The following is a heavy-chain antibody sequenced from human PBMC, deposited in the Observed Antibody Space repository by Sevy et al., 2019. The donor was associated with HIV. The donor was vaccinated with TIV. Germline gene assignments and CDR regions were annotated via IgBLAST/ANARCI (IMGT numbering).Heavy chain of an antibody. CDR3: AKVQGDYVWGTFRDY. V-gene: IGHV3-23*01. Sequence: GGSLRLSCAASGFTFSIYAMSWVRQAPGKGLEWVSGLSGSGGSTYYADSVKGRFTISRDNSKNTLYLQMNSLRAEDTAVYYCAKVQGDYVWGTFRDYWGQGTLVTVSS. J-gene: IGHJ4*02. CDR2: LSGSGGST. D-gene: IGHD3-16*02. CDR1: GFTFSIYA.